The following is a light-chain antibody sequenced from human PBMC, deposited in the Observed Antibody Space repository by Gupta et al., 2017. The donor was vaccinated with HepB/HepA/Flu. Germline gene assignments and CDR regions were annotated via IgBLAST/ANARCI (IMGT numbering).Light chain of an antibody. V-gene: IGLV1-40*01. CDR2: GDN. CDR1: SSNIGAGYD. Sequence: QSVLTQPPSVSGAPGQRVTISCTGSSSNIGAGYDVHWYQQLPGTAPKLLIYGDNNRPSGVPDRFSGSMSGTSASLVITGLQAEDEADYYCQSYDSSLSGFVFGTGTKVTVL. J-gene: IGLJ1*01. CDR3: QSYDSSLSGFV.